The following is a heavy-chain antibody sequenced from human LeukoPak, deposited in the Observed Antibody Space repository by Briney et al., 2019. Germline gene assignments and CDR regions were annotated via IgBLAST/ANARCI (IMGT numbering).Heavy chain of an antibody. CDR2: IIPIFGTA. CDR3: AREKNPYYYDSSGYYYAY. J-gene: IGHJ4*02. CDR1: GGTFSSYA. D-gene: IGHD3-22*01. V-gene: IGHV1-69*13. Sequence: GASVKVSCTASGGTFSSYAISWVRQAPGQGLEWMGGIIPIFGTANYAQKFQGRVTITADESTSTAYMELSSLRSGDTAVYYCAREKNPYYYDSSGYYYAYWGQGTLVTVSS.